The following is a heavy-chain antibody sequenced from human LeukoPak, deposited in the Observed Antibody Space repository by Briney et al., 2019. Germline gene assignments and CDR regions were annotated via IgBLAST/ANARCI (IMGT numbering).Heavy chain of an antibody. CDR3: ARGGGMDYYDSSGLFDP. D-gene: IGHD3-22*01. CDR2: IYSGGST. Sequence: GGSLRLSCAASGFTVSSNYMSWVRQAPGKGLEWVSVIYSGGSTYYADSVKGRFTISRDNSKNTLYLQMYSLRAEDTAVYYCARGGGMDYYDSSGLFDPWGQGTLVTVSS. V-gene: IGHV3-53*01. J-gene: IGHJ5*02. CDR1: GFTVSSNY.